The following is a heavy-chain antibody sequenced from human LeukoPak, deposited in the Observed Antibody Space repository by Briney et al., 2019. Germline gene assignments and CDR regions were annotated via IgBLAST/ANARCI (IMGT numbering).Heavy chain of an antibody. CDR3: ARRGYSSSWYGSYYFDY. J-gene: IGHJ4*02. D-gene: IGHD6-13*01. CDR2: INHSGST. Sequence: LETLPLTCAVYGGSFSGYYWSWIRQPPGKGLEWIGEINHSGSTNYNPSLKSRVTISVDTSKNQFSLKLSSVTAADTAVYYCARRGYSSSWYGSYYFDYWGQGTLVTVSS. CDR1: GGSFSGYY. V-gene: IGHV4-34*01.